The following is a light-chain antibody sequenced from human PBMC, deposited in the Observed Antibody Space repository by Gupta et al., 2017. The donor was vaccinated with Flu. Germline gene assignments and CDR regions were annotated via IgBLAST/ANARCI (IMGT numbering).Light chain of an antibody. V-gene: IGLV1-51*02. CDR2: ENN. CDR1: STNIGKNY. Sequence: QSVSTQPPSVSAAPGQRATLAGSVSSTNIGKNYVSWYQQLPGAAPKLLIHENNKRPSWSADRFSGSKSGTSSTRGITGLQTGDAADYYCGTWESSLNTAIFGGGTKLSVL. J-gene: IGLJ2*01. CDR3: GTWESSLNTAI.